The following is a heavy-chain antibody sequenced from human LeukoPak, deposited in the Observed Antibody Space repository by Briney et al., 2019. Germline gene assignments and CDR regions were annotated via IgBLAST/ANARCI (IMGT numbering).Heavy chain of an antibody. D-gene: IGHD3-16*01. CDR2: IYYSGST. CDR3: ARHLPLLRLGEFDY. J-gene: IGHJ4*02. CDR1: AGSISSYY. Sequence: KTSETLSLTCTVSAGSISSYYWSWLRQPPGKGLEWFGYIYYSGSTNYNPSLKSRVTISVDTSKNQFSLKMSSVTAADTAVYYCARHLPLLRLGEFDYWGQGTLVTVSS. V-gene: IGHV4-59*08.